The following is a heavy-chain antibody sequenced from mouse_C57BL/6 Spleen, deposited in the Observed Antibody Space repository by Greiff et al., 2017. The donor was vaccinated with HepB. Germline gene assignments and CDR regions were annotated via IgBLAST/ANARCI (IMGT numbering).Heavy chain of an antibody. V-gene: IGHV1S81*02. CDR3: SRIKKIVATYLDY. Sequence: VQLQQSGAELVKAGASVKMSCKASGYTFTSYWMHWVKQRLGQGLEWFAETNPTNGRTYYNEKFKSKATLTVDKSSSTAYMLLSGPPVEDSAVYYCSRIKKIVATYLDYWGQGTTLTVSS. CDR1: GYTFTSYW. CDR2: TNPTNGRT. D-gene: IGHD1-1*01. J-gene: IGHJ2*01.